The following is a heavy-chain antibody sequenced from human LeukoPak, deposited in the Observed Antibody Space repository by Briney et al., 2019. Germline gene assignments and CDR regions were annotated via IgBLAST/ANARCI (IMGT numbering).Heavy chain of an antibody. D-gene: IGHD1-26*01. J-gene: IGHJ3*01. Sequence: SETLSLTCTVSGGSISSSNYYWGWIRQPPGKGLEWIGSIYYSGNTYYNPSLKSRVTISVDTSKNQFSLKLTSVTAADTAAYYCAHFKGGSFDFWGQGTMVTVSS. CDR1: GGSISSSNYY. CDR2: IYYSGNT. CDR3: AHFKGGSFDF. V-gene: IGHV4-39*01.